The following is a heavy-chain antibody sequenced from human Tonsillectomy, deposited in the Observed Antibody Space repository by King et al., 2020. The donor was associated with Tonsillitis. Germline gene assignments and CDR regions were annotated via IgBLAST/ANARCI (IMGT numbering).Heavy chain of an antibody. J-gene: IGHJ4*02. CDR1: GYTFTSYG. Sequence: VQLVESGAEVKKPGASVKVSCKASGYTFTSYGINWVRQTPGQGLEWMGWIRAYNGNTNYAQKLQGRVTMTTDTSTNTAYMELRSLRSDDTAVYYCAREDIGYYDSSGYYNYWGRGTLVTVSS. CDR3: AREDIGYYDSSGYYNY. D-gene: IGHD3-22*01. CDR2: IRAYNGNT. V-gene: IGHV1-18*04.